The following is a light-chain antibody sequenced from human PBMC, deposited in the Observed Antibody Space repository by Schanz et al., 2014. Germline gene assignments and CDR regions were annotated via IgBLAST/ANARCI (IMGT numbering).Light chain of an antibody. J-gene: IGKJ2*01. V-gene: IGKV3-20*01. Sequence: EIVMTQSPATLSVPLGERVTVSCTASQSVRTYLAWYQQKPGQAPRLLIYEASNRATGIPARFSGSGSGTDFTLTISRLEPEDFAVYYCQQYGSSPMYTFGQGTKLEIK. CDR3: QQYGSSPMYT. CDR2: EAS. CDR1: QSVRTY.